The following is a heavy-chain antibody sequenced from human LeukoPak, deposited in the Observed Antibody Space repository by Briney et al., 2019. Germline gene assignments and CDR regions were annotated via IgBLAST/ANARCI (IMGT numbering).Heavy chain of an antibody. CDR3: ARSGTGSYIYYYYYGMDV. CDR2: MNPNSGNT. V-gene: IGHV1-8*01. D-gene: IGHD3-10*01. Sequence: ASVKVSCKASGYTFTGYDINWVRQATGQGLEWMGWMNPNSGNTGYAQKFQGRVTMTRNTSISTAYMELSSLRSEDTAVYYCARSGTGSYIYYYYYGMDVWGQGTTVTVSS. J-gene: IGHJ6*02. CDR1: GYTFTGYD.